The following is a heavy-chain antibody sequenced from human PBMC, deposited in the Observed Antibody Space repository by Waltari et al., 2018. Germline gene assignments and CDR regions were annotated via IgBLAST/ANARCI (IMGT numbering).Heavy chain of an antibody. V-gene: IGHV7-4-1*02. J-gene: IGHJ3*02. CDR3: ARGREANWGSLGAFDI. CDR1: GYGFNTYA. D-gene: IGHD7-27*01. Sequence: QVHLVQSGSELKKPGSSVMISCKASGYGFNTYAMNWVRQAPGQGLEWMGWIHTSSGNPTYARDFIGRIVFSLDISASTAYLEISGLQAEDTAVYYCARGREANWGSLGAFDIWGQGTMVTVSS. CDR2: IHTSSGNP.